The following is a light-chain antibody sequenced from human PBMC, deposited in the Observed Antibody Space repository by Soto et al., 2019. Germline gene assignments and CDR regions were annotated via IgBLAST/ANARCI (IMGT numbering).Light chain of an antibody. CDR2: AAS. CDR1: QTVSGSY. J-gene: IGKJ1*01. V-gene: IGKV3-20*01. Sequence: EIVLTQSAGTLSLSPGERATLSCRASQTVSGSYLAWFQQKPGQAPRLLIYAASTRAAGVPDRFSGSGSGTDFSLTINRLEPEDFAVYSCQNSGTAPWTFGQGTKVEIK. CDR3: QNSGTAPWT.